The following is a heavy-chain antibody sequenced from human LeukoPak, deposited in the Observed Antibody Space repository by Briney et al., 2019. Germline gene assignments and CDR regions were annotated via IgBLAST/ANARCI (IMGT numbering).Heavy chain of an antibody. D-gene: IGHD3-22*01. CDR3: ARRYDSSGFSHFDY. CDR1: GYSENFYG. J-gene: IGHJ4*02. V-gene: IGHV1-18*01. CDR2: ISAQHGQT. Sequence: ASVKVSCKTSGYSENFYGITWVRQVAGQGLEWMGWISAQHGQTEYAPNSQDRVTMTTDTYTNTAYMELRSLRSDDTAVYYCARRYDSSGFSHFDYWGQGTLVTVSS.